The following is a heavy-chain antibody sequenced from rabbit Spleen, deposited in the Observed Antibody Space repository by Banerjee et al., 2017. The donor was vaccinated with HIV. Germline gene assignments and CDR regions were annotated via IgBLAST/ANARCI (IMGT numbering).Heavy chain of an antibody. CDR2: IDTSSSDFT. Sequence: QSLEESGGDLVKPGASLTLTCTASGFSFSFNSYMCWVRQAPGKGLEWIACIDTSSSDFTYFASWAKGRFTISKTSSTTVTLQMTSLTVADTATYFCARDTGSSFSSYGMDLWGPGTLVTVS. CDR1: GFSFSFNSY. CDR3: ARDTGSSFSSYGMDL. J-gene: IGHJ6*01. V-gene: IGHV1S40*01. D-gene: IGHD8-1*01.